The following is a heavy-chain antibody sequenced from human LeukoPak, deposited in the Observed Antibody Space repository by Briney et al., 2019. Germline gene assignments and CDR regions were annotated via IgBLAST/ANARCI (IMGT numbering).Heavy chain of an antibody. CDR3: ARIIAAAPLNWFDP. CDR2: IKQDGSEK. CDR1: GFTFSSYW. J-gene: IGHJ5*02. Sequence: GGSLRLSFAASGFTFSSYWMSWVCQAPGKGLEWVANIKQDGSEKYYVDSVKGRFTISRDNAKNSLYLQMNSLRAEDTAVYYCARIIAAAPLNWFDPWGQGTLVTVSS. V-gene: IGHV3-7*01. D-gene: IGHD6-13*01.